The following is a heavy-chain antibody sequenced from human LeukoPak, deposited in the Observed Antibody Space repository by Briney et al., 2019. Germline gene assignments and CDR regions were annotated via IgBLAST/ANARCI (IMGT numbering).Heavy chain of an antibody. Sequence: ASVKVSCKASGYTFTSYGISWVRQAPGQGLEWMGWISAYNGNTNYAQKLQGRVTMTTDTSTSTAYRELRSLRSDDTAVYYCARDLFRQQLVPAYWGEGTLVSVSS. CDR3: ARDLFRQQLVPAY. J-gene: IGHJ4*02. V-gene: IGHV1-18*01. CDR2: ISAYNGNT. D-gene: IGHD6-13*01. CDR1: GYTFTSYG.